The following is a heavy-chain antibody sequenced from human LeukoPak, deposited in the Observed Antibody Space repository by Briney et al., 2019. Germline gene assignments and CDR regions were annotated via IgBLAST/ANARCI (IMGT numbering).Heavy chain of an antibody. D-gene: IGHD5-24*01. Sequence: ETLSLTCTVSGGSISSYYWSWIRQPPGKGLEWIGYIYYSGSTNYNPSLKSRVTISVDTSKNQFSLKLSSVTAADTAVYYCARGRWLPRYWGQGTLVTVSS. J-gene: IGHJ4*02. CDR2: IYYSGST. CDR1: GGSISSYY. V-gene: IGHV4-59*01. CDR3: ARGRWLPRY.